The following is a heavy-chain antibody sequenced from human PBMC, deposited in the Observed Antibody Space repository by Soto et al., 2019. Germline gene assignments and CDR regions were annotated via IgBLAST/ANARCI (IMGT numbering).Heavy chain of an antibody. CDR1: GFTFSSYW. J-gene: IGHJ6*02. Sequence: GGSLRLSCAASGFTFSSYWMHWVRQAPGKGLVWVSRINSDGSSTSYADSVKGRFTISRDNAKNTLYLQMNSLRAEDTAVYYCARFERQLWLNYYGMEVWGQGTTVTVSS. CDR2: INSDGSST. D-gene: IGHD5-18*01. CDR3: ARFERQLWLNYYGMEV. V-gene: IGHV3-74*01.